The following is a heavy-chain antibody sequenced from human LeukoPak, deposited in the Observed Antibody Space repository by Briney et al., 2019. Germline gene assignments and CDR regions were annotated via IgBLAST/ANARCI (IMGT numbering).Heavy chain of an antibody. V-gene: IGHV3-21*01. Sequence: GGSLRLSCAASGFTFSSYSMNWVRQAPGKGLEWVSSISSSSSYIYYADSVKGRFTISRDNAKNSLYLQMNSLRAKDTAVYYCARISDFWSGYSSGPYYWGQGTLVTVSS. D-gene: IGHD3-3*01. CDR2: ISSSSSYI. CDR3: ARISDFWSGYSSGPYY. CDR1: GFTFSSYS. J-gene: IGHJ4*02.